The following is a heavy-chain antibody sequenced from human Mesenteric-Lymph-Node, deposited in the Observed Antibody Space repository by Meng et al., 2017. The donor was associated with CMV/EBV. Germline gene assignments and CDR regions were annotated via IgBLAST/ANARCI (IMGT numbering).Heavy chain of an antibody. Sequence: GGSLRLSCAASGFIFTTYGIHWVRQAPGKGLEWVAFIRSDGSNTHYEEYLKGRFTISRDNSKNTLYLQMNSLRAEDTAVYYCAREARFWGQGTLVTVSS. CDR3: AREARF. D-gene: IGHD3-3*01. CDR1: GFIFTTYG. CDR2: IRSDGSNT. J-gene: IGHJ4*02. V-gene: IGHV3-30*02.